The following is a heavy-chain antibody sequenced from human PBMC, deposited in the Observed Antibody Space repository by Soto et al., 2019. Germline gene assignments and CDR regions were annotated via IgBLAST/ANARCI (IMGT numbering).Heavy chain of an antibody. Sequence: ASVRVSCKVSGYTFTDSYVYCVQQAPGKGLEWMGFLDPEDGETMYAEKIQGRITITADTSTETAYMELSSLRSEDTAVYYCATASSIGGRLWYFDLWGRGTLVTVSS. CDR1: GYTFTDSY. CDR3: ATASSIGGRLWYFDL. J-gene: IGHJ2*01. D-gene: IGHD6-6*01. CDR2: LDPEDGET. V-gene: IGHV1-69-2*01.